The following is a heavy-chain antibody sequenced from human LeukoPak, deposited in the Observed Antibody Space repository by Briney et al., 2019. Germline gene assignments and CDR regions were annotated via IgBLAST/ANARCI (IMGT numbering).Heavy chain of an antibody. D-gene: IGHD3-10*01. Sequence: APVKVSCKASGGTFSTSAISWVRQAPGQGLKWRGRIIPILGIANYTQKFQGRVTITADKSTSTAYMELSSLRAEDTAVYYCARENRITMVRGVYFDYWGQGTLVTVSS. V-gene: IGHV1-69*04. CDR1: GGTFSTSA. CDR3: ARENRITMVRGVYFDY. J-gene: IGHJ4*02. CDR2: IIPILGIA.